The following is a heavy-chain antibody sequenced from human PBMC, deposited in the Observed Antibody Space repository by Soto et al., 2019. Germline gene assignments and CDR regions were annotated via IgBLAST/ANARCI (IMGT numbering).Heavy chain of an antibody. V-gene: IGHV1-2*02. CDR2: INPNSGGT. D-gene: IGHD3-10*01. Sequence: VASVKVSCKPSGYTFSGYYIHWVRQAPGQGLEWMGWINPNSGGTNYAQNLQGRVTMTRDTSISTAFMELSNLRSDDTAVYYCARCSSIFRGAQIGPFDFWGQGTLVTVSS. CDR3: ARCSSIFRGAQIGPFDF. CDR1: GYTFSGYY. J-gene: IGHJ4*02.